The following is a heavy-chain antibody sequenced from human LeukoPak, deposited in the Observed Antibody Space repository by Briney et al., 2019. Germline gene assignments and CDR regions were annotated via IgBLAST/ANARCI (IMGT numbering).Heavy chain of an antibody. CDR1: GYTFTGYY. D-gene: IGHD1-1*01. J-gene: IGHJ4*02. CDR2: INPNSDDT. CDR3: ASTTVPHVATEIDY. Sequence: ASVKVSCKASGYTFTGYYMHWVRQAPGQGLEWVGWINPNSDDTHYAQNFQGRVTMTRDTSISTAYMELCRLRSDDTAAYYCASTTVPHVATEIDYWGQGTLVTVSS. V-gene: IGHV1-2*02.